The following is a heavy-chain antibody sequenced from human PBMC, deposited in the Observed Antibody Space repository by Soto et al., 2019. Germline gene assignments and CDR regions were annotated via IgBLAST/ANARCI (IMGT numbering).Heavy chain of an antibody. Sequence: GGSLRLSCAAPGFTFSSYGMHWVRQAPGKGLEWVAVIWYDGSNKYYADSVKGRFTISRDNSKNTLYLQMNSLRAEDTAVYYCASLNYIAAAGSTNSQSDYWGQGTLVTVSS. D-gene: IGHD6-13*01. CDR3: ASLNYIAAAGSTNSQSDY. CDR1: GFTFSSYG. CDR2: IWYDGSNK. V-gene: IGHV3-33*01. J-gene: IGHJ4*02.